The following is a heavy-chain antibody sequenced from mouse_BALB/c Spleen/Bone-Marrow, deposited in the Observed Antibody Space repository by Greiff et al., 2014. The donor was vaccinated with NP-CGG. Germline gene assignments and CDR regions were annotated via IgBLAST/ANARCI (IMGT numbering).Heavy chain of an antibody. CDR2: IYPGSGST. CDR3: TIRRYAFLDY. D-gene: IGHD2-14*01. CDR1: GYTFTSYW. J-gene: IGHJ2*01. V-gene: IGHV1S22*01. Sequence: LKESGSELVRPGASVKLSCKASGYTFTSYWMHWGKQRHGQGLEWIGNIYPGSGSTNYDEKFKTKGTLTVDTSSSTAYMHLSSLTSEDSAVYYCTIRRYAFLDYWGQGTTLTVSS.